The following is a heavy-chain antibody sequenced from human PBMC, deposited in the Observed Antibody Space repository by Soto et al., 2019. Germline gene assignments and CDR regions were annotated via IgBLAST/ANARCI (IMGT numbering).Heavy chain of an antibody. CDR2: IDTYGSAT. Sequence: GGSHRLSSTASGFSLGVYWMHWVRQAPGKGLAWVSRIDTYGSATKYADSVEGRFSISKDNAENTLYLQMNNLRADDTAVYYCVRVLKSIGWDNDVFDIWGQGTMVTVS. V-gene: IGHV3-74*01. CDR1: GFSLGVYW. J-gene: IGHJ3*02. D-gene: IGHD6-19*01. CDR3: VRVLKSIGWDNDVFDI.